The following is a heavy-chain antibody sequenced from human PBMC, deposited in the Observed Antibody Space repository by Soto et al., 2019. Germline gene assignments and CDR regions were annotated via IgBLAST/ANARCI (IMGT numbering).Heavy chain of an antibody. CDR1: GFTFSSYA. Sequence: PGGSLRLSCAASGFTFSSYAMSWVRQAPGKGLEWVSAISGSGGSTYYADSVKGRFTISRDNSKNTLYLQMNSLRAEDTAVYYCAKGSFSGVSGQWLVLESYYYGMDVWGQGTTVTVSS. J-gene: IGHJ6*02. CDR3: AKGSFSGVSGQWLVLESYYYGMDV. D-gene: IGHD6-19*01. V-gene: IGHV3-23*01. CDR2: ISGSGGST.